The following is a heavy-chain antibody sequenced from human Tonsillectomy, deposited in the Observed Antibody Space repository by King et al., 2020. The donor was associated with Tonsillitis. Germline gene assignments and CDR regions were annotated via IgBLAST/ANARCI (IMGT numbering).Heavy chain of an antibody. CDR1: GYSISSGYL. CDR3: AREPDDSTGWPQGAFDI. CDR2: IYHSGIT. J-gene: IGHJ3*02. V-gene: IGHV4-38-2*02. Sequence: VQLQESGPGLVKPSETLSFTCAVSGYSISSGYLWGWIRQPPGKGLEWIGSIYHSGITYYNPSLKSRVTISVDTSKNQFSLKMRSVTAADTAVYYCAREPDDSTGWPQGAFDIWGQGTMVTVSS. D-gene: IGHD6-19*01.